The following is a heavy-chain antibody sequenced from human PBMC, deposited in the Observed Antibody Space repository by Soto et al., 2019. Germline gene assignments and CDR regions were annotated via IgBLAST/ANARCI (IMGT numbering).Heavy chain of an antibody. CDR3: ARFMSGYSYGPVDY. Sequence: SLKITFEGSGYSFTRYWIGWLRQMPGKGLEWMGIIYPGDSDTRYSPSFQGQVTISADKSISTAYLQWSSLKASDTAMYYCARFMSGYSYGPVDYWGQGTLVTVSS. D-gene: IGHD5-18*01. J-gene: IGHJ4*02. V-gene: IGHV5-51*01. CDR2: IYPGDSDT. CDR1: GYSFTRYW.